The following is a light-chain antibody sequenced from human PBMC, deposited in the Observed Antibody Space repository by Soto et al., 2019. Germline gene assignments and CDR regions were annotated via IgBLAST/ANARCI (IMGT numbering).Light chain of an antibody. Sequence: DIQMTQSPSTLSAFVGDRVTITCRASQSISTWLAWYQQKPGKAPKLLIYKASNLEDGVPSRFSGSGSGTEFTITISSLQPDDFATYYCQQYNTYPLTFGGGTTVGIK. CDR3: QQYNTYPLT. CDR2: KAS. CDR1: QSISTW. V-gene: IGKV1-5*03. J-gene: IGKJ4*01.